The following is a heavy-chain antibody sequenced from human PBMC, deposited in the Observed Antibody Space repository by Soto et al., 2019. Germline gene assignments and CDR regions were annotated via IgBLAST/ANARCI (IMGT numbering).Heavy chain of an antibody. D-gene: IGHD3-22*01. J-gene: IGHJ5*02. Sequence: PGGPLRLPCSASGFTFSSYDMHWVRQATGKGLEWVSAIGTAGDTYYPGSVKGRFTISRENAKNSLYLQMNSLRAGDTAVYYCARGRYYYDSSAQGWFEPWGQGTLVTVSS. V-gene: IGHV3-13*01. CDR1: GFTFSSYD. CDR2: IGTAGDT. CDR3: ARGRYYYDSSAQGWFEP.